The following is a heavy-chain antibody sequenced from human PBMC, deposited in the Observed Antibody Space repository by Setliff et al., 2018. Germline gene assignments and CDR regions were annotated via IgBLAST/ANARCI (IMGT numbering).Heavy chain of an antibody. J-gene: IGHJ3*01. Sequence: GESLKLSCKGSGYTFSNYWVGWVRQMPGKGLEWMGVIYAGDSDTRYSPSFQGQVTFSADKSISTAYLQWSTLKASDTAMYYCARLGSSSWYNDVFDFWGPGTMGTVSS. D-gene: IGHD6-13*01. V-gene: IGHV5-51*01. CDR2: IYAGDSDT. CDR1: GYTFSNYW. CDR3: ARLGSSSWYNDVFDF.